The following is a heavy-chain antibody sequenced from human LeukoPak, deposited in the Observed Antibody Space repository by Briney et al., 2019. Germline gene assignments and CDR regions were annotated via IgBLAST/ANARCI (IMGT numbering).Heavy chain of an antibody. Sequence: ASVKVSCKASGYTFTSYGISWVRQAPGQGLEWMGWISAYNGNTNYAQELQGRVTMTTDTSTSTAYMELRSLRSDDTAVYYCARDSRGGYGGNSGIDYWGQGTLVTVSS. J-gene: IGHJ4*02. D-gene: IGHD4-23*01. CDR2: ISAYNGNT. CDR3: ARDSRGGYGGNSGIDY. CDR1: GYTFTSYG. V-gene: IGHV1-18*01.